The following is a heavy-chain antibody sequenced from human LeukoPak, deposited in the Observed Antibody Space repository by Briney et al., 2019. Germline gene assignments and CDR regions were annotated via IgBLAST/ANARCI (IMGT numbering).Heavy chain of an antibody. CDR3: ARAGGTSWADY. CDR1: GFTFRDYW. J-gene: IGHJ4*02. D-gene: IGHD6-13*01. CDR2: VKQDGTEK. Sequence: PGGSLRLSCEASGFTFRDYWMTWVRRAPGKGLEWVANVKQDGTEKFYVDSVKGRFTISRDNGKNSLYLQMNSLRVEDTAIYHCARAGGTSWADYWGQGTLVTVSS. V-gene: IGHV3-7*01.